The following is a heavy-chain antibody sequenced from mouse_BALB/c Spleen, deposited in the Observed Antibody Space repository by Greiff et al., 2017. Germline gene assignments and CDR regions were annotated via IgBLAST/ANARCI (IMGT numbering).Heavy chain of an antibody. CDR1: GYTFTSYW. CDR3: ARTSSYVRYAMDY. D-gene: IGHD1-1*01. V-gene: IGHV1S41*01. J-gene: IGHJ4*01. CDR2: IAPGSGST. Sequence: DLVKPGASVKLSCKASGYTFTSYWINWIKQRPGQGLEWIGRIAPGSGSTYYNEMFKGKATLTVDTSSSTAYIQLSSLSSEDSAVYFCARTSSYVRYAMDYWGQGTSVTASS.